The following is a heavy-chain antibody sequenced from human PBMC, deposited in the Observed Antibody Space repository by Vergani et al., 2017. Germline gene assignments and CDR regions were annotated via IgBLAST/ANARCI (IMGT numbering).Heavy chain of an antibody. V-gene: IGHV3-72*01. J-gene: IGHJ4*02. CDR3: ARGLWDCTHIRCSPPSY. CDR2: TRNKANSYTT. Sequence: EMQLVESGGGLVQPGGSLRLSCAASGFTFSDHYMDWVRQAPGKGLEWVGRTRNKANSYTTEYAASVKGRFIVSRDASESSLYLQMNSLQTEDTAVYYCARGLWDCTHIRCSPPSYWGQGTQVTVSS. CDR1: GFTFSDHY. D-gene: IGHD2-8*01.